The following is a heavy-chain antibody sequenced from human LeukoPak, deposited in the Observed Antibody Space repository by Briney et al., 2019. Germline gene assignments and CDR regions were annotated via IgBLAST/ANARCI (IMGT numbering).Heavy chain of an antibody. Sequence: ASVKVSCKASGYTFTGYYMHWVRQAPVQGLEWMGWINPNSGGTNYAQKFQGRVTMTRDTSISTAYMELSRLRSDDTAVYYCARIAAAGTDFWAFDIWGQGTMVTVSS. CDR1: GYTFTGYY. CDR2: INPNSGGT. CDR3: ARIAAAGTDFWAFDI. J-gene: IGHJ3*02. D-gene: IGHD6-13*01. V-gene: IGHV1-2*02.